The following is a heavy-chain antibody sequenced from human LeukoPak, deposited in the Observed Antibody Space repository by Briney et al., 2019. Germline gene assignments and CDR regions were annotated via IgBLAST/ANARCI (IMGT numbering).Heavy chain of an antibody. CDR1: GYTFNNYG. CDR3: ARETPSRYFDY. Sequence: ASVKVSCKASGYTFNNYGINWVRQATGQGLEWMGWMNPNSGKTGYAQKFQSRVTITRNTSISTAYMELSSLESEDTAVYYCARETPSRYFDYWGQGTLVTVSP. CDR2: MNPNSGKT. V-gene: IGHV1-8*03. D-gene: IGHD4-23*01. J-gene: IGHJ4*02.